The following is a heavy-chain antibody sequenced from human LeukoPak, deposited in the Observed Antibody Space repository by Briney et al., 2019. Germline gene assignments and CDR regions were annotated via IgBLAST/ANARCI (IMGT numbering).Heavy chain of an antibody. CDR3: AKEGIAARFDY. CDR1: GFTFSSYG. CDR2: IWYDGSNK. Sequence: GGSLRLSCAASGFTFSSYGMHWVRQAPGKGLEWVAVIWYDGSNKYYADSVKGRFTISRDNSKNTLYLQMNSLRAEDTAVYYCAKEGIAARFDYWGQGTLVTVSS. J-gene: IGHJ4*02. V-gene: IGHV3-33*06. D-gene: IGHD6-6*01.